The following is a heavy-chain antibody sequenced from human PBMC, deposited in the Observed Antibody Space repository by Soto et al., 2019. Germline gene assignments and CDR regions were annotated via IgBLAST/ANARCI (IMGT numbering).Heavy chain of an antibody. Sequence: SETLSLTCTVPDGTLGSDHCCCIRQPPGKGLEWIGDIYYSGSTNYNPSLKSRVTISVDTSKNQFSLKLSSVTAADTAVYFCARSYGFSVFYICGQGSMVXVS. J-gene: IGHJ3*02. CDR3: ARSYGFSVFYI. CDR1: DGTLGSDH. D-gene: IGHD5-18*01. CDR2: IYYSGST. V-gene: IGHV4-59*08.